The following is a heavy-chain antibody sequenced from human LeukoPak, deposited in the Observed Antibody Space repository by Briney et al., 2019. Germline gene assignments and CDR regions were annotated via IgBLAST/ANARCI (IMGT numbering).Heavy chain of an antibody. V-gene: IGHV4-39*07. D-gene: IGHD3-22*01. CDR1: GGSISSSSYY. CDR2: IYYSGST. J-gene: IGHJ3*02. Sequence: SETLSLTCTVSGGSISSSSYYWGWIRQPPGKGLEWIGSIYYSGSTYYNPSLKSRVTVSVDTSKNQFSLKLSSVTAADTAVYYCARARTLTYYYDSSGYYPDAFDIWGQGTMVTVSS. CDR3: ARARTLTYYYDSSGYYPDAFDI.